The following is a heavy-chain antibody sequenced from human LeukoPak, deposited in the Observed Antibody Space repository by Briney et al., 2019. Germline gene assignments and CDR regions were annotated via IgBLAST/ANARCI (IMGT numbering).Heavy chain of an antibody. J-gene: IGHJ4*02. CDR2: ISYDGSNK. V-gene: IGHV3-30-3*01. CDR3: ARGGNSITMIVVGIDY. Sequence: RRSLRLSCAASGFTFSSYAMHWVRQAPGKGLEWVAVISYDGSNKYYADSVKGRFTISRDNSKNTLYLQMNSLRAEDTAVYYCARGGNSITMIVVGIDYWGQGTLVTVSS. CDR1: GFTFSSYA. D-gene: IGHD3-22*01.